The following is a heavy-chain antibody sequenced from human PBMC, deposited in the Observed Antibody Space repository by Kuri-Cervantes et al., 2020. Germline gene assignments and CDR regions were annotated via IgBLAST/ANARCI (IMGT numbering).Heavy chain of an antibody. D-gene: IGHD3-3*01. Sequence: GESLKISCAASGFTFSSYGMHWVRQAPGKGLEWVAVIWYDGSNKYYADSVKGRFTISRDNAKNSLYLQMNSLRAEDTAVYYCARESGKEFRFLEWSNGPYYYGMDVWGQGTTVTVSS. CDR2: IWYDGSNK. CDR1: GFTFSSYG. CDR3: ARESGKEFRFLEWSNGPYYYGMDV. V-gene: IGHV3-33*01. J-gene: IGHJ6*02.